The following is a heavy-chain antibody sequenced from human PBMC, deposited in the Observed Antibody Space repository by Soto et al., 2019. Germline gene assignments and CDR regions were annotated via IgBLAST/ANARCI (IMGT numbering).Heavy chain of an antibody. V-gene: IGHV4-34*01. Sequence: SETLSLTCAVYGGSSSGYYWSWIRQPPGKGLEWIGEINHSGSTNYNPSLKSRVTISVDTSKNQFSLKLSSVTAADTAVYYCARASSSGYYDFWSGYLYYFDYWGQGTLVTVSS. J-gene: IGHJ4*02. CDR2: INHSGST. D-gene: IGHD3-3*01. CDR3: ARASSSGYYDFWSGYLYYFDY. CDR1: GGSSSGYY.